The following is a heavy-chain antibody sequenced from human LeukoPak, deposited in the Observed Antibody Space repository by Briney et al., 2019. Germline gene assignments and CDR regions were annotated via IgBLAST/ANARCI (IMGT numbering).Heavy chain of an antibody. CDR2: INHSGST. CDR3: ARRRIVVVPFDP. J-gene: IGHJ5*02. D-gene: IGHD2-2*01. Sequence: PSETLSLXCAVYGGSFSGYYWSWIRQPPGKGLESIGEINHSGSTNYNPSLKSRVTISVDTSKNQFSLKLSSVTAADTAVYYCARRRIVVVPFDPWGQGTLVTVSS. CDR1: GGSFSGYY. V-gene: IGHV4-34*01.